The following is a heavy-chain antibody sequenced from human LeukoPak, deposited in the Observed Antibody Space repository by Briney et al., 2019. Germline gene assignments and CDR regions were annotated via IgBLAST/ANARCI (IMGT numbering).Heavy chain of an antibody. CDR3: AKDLSGYDILTGYYSFDY. CDR1: GFTFSSYA. D-gene: IGHD3-9*01. J-gene: IGHJ4*02. V-gene: IGHV3-23*01. Sequence: GGSLRLSCAASGFTFSSYAMSWVRQAPGKGLEWVSAISGSGGSTYYADSVKGRFTISSDNSKNTLYLQMNSLRAEDTAVYYCAKDLSGYDILTGYYSFDYWGQGTLVTVSS. CDR2: ISGSGGST.